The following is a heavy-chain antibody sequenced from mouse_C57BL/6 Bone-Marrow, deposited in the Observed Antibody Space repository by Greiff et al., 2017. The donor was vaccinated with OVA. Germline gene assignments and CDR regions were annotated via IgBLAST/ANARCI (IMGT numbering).Heavy chain of an antibody. D-gene: IGHD1-1*01. CDR3: ARSLITTVVAPDY. Sequence: VQLQQSGAELARPGASVKLSCKASGYTFTSYGISWVKQRTGQGLEWIGEIYPRSGNTYYNEKFTGKATLTADKSSSTAYMELRSLTSEDSAVYFCARSLITTVVAPDYWGQGTTLTVSS. J-gene: IGHJ2*01. CDR2: IYPRSGNT. V-gene: IGHV1-81*01. CDR1: GYTFTSYG.